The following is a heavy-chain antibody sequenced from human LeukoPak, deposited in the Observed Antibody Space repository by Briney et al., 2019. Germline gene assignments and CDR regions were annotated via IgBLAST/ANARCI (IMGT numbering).Heavy chain of an antibody. V-gene: IGHV4-39*01. D-gene: IGHD3-22*01. CDR3: ARSYYYDYRQIDY. Sequence: SETLSLTCTVSGDSISTSSYYWAWIRQPPGKGLERLGSIYYSGSTYYNPSLKSRVTISVDTSKNQFSLNLYSVTAADTAVFYCARSYYYDYRQIDYWGQGTLVTVSS. J-gene: IGHJ4*02. CDR1: GDSISTSSYY. CDR2: IYYSGST.